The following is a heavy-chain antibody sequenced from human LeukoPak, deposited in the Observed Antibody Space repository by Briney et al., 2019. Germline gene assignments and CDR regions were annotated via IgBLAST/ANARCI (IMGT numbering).Heavy chain of an antibody. Sequence: GGSLRLSCAGSGFTLSSNWMHWVRQAPGKGLVWVSRFYSDGSRTNYADSVKGRFTISGDNAKNTQYLQMNSLRAEDTAVYYCASLDSSGWYIDYWGQGTLVTVSS. J-gene: IGHJ4*02. CDR1: GFTLSSNW. CDR2: FYSDGSRT. D-gene: IGHD6-19*01. V-gene: IGHV3-74*01. CDR3: ASLDSSGWYIDY.